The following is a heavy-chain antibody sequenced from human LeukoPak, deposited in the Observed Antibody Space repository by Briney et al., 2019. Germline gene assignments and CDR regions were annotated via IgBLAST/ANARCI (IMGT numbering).Heavy chain of an antibody. D-gene: IGHD2-2*01. CDR2: INPSGGST. Sequence: GASVKVSCKASGYTFTSYYMHWVRQAPGQGREWMGIINPSGGSTSYAQKFQGRVTMTRGTSTSTVYMELSSLRSEDTAVYYCARDRMDLVVPAAMDLDYWGQGTLVTVSS. J-gene: IGHJ4*02. CDR3: ARDRMDLVVPAAMDLDY. CDR1: GYTFTSYY. V-gene: IGHV1-46*01.